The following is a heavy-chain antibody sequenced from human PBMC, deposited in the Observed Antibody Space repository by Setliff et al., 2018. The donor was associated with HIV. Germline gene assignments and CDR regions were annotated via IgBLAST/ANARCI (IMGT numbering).Heavy chain of an antibody. D-gene: IGHD3-9*01. CDR3: ARGALTQYFDF. V-gene: IGHV1-18*01. CDR1: GYMFTSFA. Sequence: VASVKVSCKASGYMFTSFAMHWVRQAPGQGLEWMGRISGYTGNTNFAPKFQDRVIMTMDTSTGTAYMELPSLTSDDTAVYYCARGALTQYFDFWGQGTLVTVSS. J-gene: IGHJ4*02. CDR2: ISGYTGNT.